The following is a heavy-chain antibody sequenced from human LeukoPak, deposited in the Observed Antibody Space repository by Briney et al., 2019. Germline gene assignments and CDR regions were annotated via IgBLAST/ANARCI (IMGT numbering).Heavy chain of an antibody. Sequence: GGSLRLSCAASGFTFSSYGMHWVRQAPGKGLEWVAVISYDGSNKYYADSVKGRFTISRDNSKNALYLQMNSLRAEGTAVYYCAKDSGSRYSSSWLALYYYYYGMDVWGQGTTVTVSS. D-gene: IGHD6-13*01. V-gene: IGHV3-30*18. CDR3: AKDSGSRYSSSWLALYYYYYGMDV. CDR2: ISYDGSNK. J-gene: IGHJ6*02. CDR1: GFTFSSYG.